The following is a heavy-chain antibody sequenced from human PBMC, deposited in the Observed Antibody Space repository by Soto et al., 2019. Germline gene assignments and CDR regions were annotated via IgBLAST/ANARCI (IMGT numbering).Heavy chain of an antibody. CDR2: ISYDGSNK. V-gene: IGHV3-30-3*01. CDR3: AREGEYFLTMIVVVIPPHQTRFDY. CDR1: GFTFSSYA. D-gene: IGHD3-22*01. Sequence: QPGGSLRLSCAASGFTFSSYAMHWVRQAPGKGLEWVAVISYDGSNKYYADSVKGRFTISRDNSKNTLYLQMNSLRAEDTAVYYCAREGEYFLTMIVVVIPPHQTRFDYWGQGTLVTVSS. J-gene: IGHJ4*02.